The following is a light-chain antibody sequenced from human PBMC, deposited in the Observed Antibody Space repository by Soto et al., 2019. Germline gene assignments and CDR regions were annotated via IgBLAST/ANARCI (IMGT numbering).Light chain of an antibody. CDR2: GAS. CDR1: QSISSW. J-gene: IGKJ5*01. CDR3: QQSYSTPIT. Sequence: DIQMTQSPSTLSASVGDRVTITCRASQSISSWLAWYQQKPGKAPNLLIFGASTLQSGVPSRFSASGSGTDFTLTLNSLQPEDFATYFCQQSYSTPITFGQGTRLEIK. V-gene: IGKV1-39*01.